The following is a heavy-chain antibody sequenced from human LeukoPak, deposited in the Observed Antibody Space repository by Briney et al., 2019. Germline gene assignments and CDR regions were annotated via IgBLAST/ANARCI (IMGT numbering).Heavy chain of an antibody. D-gene: IGHD6-13*01. Sequence: ASVKVSCKASGYTFTGYYMHWVRQAPGQGLEWMGWINPNSGGTNYAQQFQGRVTMTRDTSISTAYMELSRLRSDDTAVYYCARGLGAAAKNWFDPWGQGTLVTVSS. CDR2: INPNSGGT. CDR3: ARGLGAAAKNWFDP. J-gene: IGHJ5*02. V-gene: IGHV1-2*02. CDR1: GYTFTGYY.